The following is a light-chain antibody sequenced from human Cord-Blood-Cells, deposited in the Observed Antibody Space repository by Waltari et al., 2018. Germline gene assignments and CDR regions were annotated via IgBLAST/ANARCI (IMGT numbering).Light chain of an antibody. J-gene: IGLJ2*01. V-gene: IGLV1-44*01. CDR2: SNN. CDR1: SSNIGINN. CDR3: AAWDDSLNGVV. Sequence: QSVLTQPPSASGTPGQRVTISCSGSSSNIGINNVNWYQHLPGTAPKLLIYSNNQRPSGVPDRFSGSKSGTSASLAISGLQSEDEADYYCAAWDDSLNGVVFGGGTKLTVL.